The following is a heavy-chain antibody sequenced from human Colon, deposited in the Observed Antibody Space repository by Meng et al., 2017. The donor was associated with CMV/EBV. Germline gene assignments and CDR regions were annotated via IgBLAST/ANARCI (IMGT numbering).Heavy chain of an antibody. CDR3: ARGGYNWNDYFDY. V-gene: IGHV3-21*01. CDR2: ISSTSSYI. D-gene: IGHD1-1*01. J-gene: IGHJ4*02. CDR1: GFSFSAFN. Sequence: GGSLRLSCVASGFSFSAFNMNWVRQAPGKGLEWVASISSTSSYIYYADSLKGRFTISRDNAKNSLYLQMNSLRAEDTAVYYCARGGYNWNDYFDYWGQGTLVTVSS.